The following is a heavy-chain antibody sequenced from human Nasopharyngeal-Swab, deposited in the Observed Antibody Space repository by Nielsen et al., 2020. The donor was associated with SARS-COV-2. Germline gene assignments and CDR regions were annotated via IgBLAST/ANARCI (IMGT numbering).Heavy chain of an antibody. CDR2: IYPGDSDT. CDR1: GYSFTSYW. CDR3: ARWGAGTPDYYYYGMDV. J-gene: IGHJ6*02. D-gene: IGHD1-1*01. V-gene: IGHV5-51*01. Sequence: GESLKISCKGSGYSFTSYWIGWVRQMPGKGLEWMGNIYPGDSDTRYSPSFQGQVTISADKSNSTAYLQWSSLKASDTAMYYCARWGAGTPDYYYYGMDVWGQGTTVTVSS.